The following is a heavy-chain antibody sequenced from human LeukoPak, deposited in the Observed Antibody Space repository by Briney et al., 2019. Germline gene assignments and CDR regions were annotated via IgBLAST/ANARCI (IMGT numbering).Heavy chain of an antibody. CDR1: GYTFTGYY. J-gene: IGHJ3*02. CDR3: ARAVEMATIGAFDI. D-gene: IGHD5-24*01. V-gene: IGHV1-69*05. Sequence: ASVKVSCKASGYTFTGYYMHWVRQAPGQGLEWMGGIIPIFGTANYAQKFQGRVTITTDESTSTAYMELSSLRSEDTAVYYCARAVEMATIGAFDIWGQGAMVTVSS. CDR2: IIPIFGTA.